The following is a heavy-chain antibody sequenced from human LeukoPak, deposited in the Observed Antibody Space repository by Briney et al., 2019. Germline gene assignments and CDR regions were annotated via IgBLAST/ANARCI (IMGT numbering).Heavy chain of an antibody. CDR1: GFTVSSNY. CDR2: IYSGGST. CDR3: ARSYYDSSGSGGDAFDI. Sequence: GGSLRLSCAASGFTVSSNYMSWVRQAPGKGLEWVSVIYSGGSTHYADSVKGRFTISRDNSKNTLYLQMNSLRAEDTAVYYCARSYYDSSGSGGDAFDIWGQGTLVTVSS. V-gene: IGHV3-53*01. D-gene: IGHD3-22*01. J-gene: IGHJ4*02.